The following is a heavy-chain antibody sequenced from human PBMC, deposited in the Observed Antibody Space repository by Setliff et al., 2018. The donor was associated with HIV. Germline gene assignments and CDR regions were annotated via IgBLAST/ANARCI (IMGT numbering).Heavy chain of an antibody. Sequence: GGSLRLSCAASGFNFRTYPMHWVRQAPGKGLEWVTLISHDGSQKHYADSVKGRFTISRDNDKNMVYLQMNSLRVEDTAVYYCAKDNAIGVDAFDIWGQGAMVTVSS. CDR3: AKDNAIGVDAFDI. CDR1: GFNFRTYP. V-gene: IGHV3-30*04. J-gene: IGHJ3*02. CDR2: ISHDGSQK. D-gene: IGHD2-8*01.